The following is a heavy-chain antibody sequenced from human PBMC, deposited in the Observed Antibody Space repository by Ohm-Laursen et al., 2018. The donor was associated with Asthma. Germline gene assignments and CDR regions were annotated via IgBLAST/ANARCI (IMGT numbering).Heavy chain of an antibody. D-gene: IGHD3-22*01. J-gene: IGHJ5*01. V-gene: IGHV3-23*01. Sequence: SLRLSCSASGFTFSSYALNWVRQAPGKGLEWVSAISGSGGSTYYADSVKGRFTISRDNSKNTLYLQMNSLRAEDTAVYYCAKDRSYYDSNAFDSWGQGTLVTVSS. CDR2: ISGSGGST. CDR1: GFTFSSYA. CDR3: AKDRSYYDSNAFDS.